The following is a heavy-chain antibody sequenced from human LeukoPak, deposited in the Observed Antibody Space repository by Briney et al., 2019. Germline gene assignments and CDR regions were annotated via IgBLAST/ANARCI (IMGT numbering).Heavy chain of an antibody. V-gene: IGHV3-23*01. CDR2: ISGSGGST. Sequence: PGGSVRLSCAASGFTFSSYAMSWVRQAPGKGLEWVSTISGSGGSTYYADSVKGRFTISRDNSKNTLYLQMNSLRAEDTAVYYCARDNRGTSNTDCWGQGTLVTVSS. CDR3: ARDNRGTSNTDC. CDR1: GFTFSSYA. D-gene: IGHD4-23*01. J-gene: IGHJ4*02.